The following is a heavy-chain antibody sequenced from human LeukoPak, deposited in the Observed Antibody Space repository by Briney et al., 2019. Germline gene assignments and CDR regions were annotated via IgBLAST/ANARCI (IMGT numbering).Heavy chain of an antibody. J-gene: IGHJ4*02. CDR3: ARGYIAYCSSTSCYYFDY. CDR2: IYYSGST. CDR1: GGSISSYY. Sequence: PSETLSLTCTVSGGSISSYYWSWLRQPPGKGLDWIGYIYYSGSTNYNPSLKSRVTISVDTSTNQFSLKLSSVTDADTAVYYCARGYIAYCSSTSCYYFDYWGQGTLVTLSS. D-gene: IGHD2-2*01. V-gene: IGHV4-59*01.